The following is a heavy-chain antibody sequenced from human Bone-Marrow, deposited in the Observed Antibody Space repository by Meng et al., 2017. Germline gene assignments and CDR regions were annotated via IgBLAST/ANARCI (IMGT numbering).Heavy chain of an antibody. CDR2: IYSGGST. Sequence: GESLKISCAASGFTVSSNYMSWVRQAPGKGLEWVSVIYSGGSTYYADSVKGRFTISRDNSKNTLYLQMNSLRAEDTAVYYCAKAPTPWGQGTLVTVSS. J-gene: IGHJ5*02. V-gene: IGHV3-53*01. CDR1: GFTVSSNY. CDR3: AKAPTP.